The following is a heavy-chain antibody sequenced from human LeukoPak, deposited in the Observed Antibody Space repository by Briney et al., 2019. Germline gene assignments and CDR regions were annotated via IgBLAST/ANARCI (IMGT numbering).Heavy chain of an antibody. Sequence: PGGSLRLSCAASGFTFSNWTHWVRQAPGKGRVWVSRINSDGSSTTYADSVKGRFTISRDNAKNTLYLQMNSLRAEDTAVYYCARSTTHPYYYYMDVWGKGTTVTISS. D-gene: IGHD4-17*01. CDR3: ARSTTHPYYYYMDV. V-gene: IGHV3-74*01. CDR1: GFTFSNW. J-gene: IGHJ6*03. CDR2: INSDGSST.